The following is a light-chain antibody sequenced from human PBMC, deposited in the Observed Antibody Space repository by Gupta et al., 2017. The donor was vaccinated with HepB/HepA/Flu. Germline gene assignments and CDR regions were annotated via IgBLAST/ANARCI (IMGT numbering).Light chain of an antibody. CDR3: QQSDSLPRT. CDR2: VAS. V-gene: IGKV1-39*01. J-gene: IGKJ1*01. CDR1: QTITNY. Sequence: SVGDTVTITCRASQTITNYLSWYQQKPGKAPKVLIYVASTLQTGVPSRFSGSGSGTDFTLTISSLQPEDFATYYCQQSDSLPRTFGQGTKVEIK.